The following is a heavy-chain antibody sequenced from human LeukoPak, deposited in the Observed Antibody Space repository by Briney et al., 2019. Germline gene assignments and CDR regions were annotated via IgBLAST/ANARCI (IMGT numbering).Heavy chain of an antibody. CDR2: ISAYNSHT. Sequence: GASVKVSCKASGYTFTSYGISWVRQAPGQGLEWMGWISAYNSHTNYAQKCQGRVTMTTDTSTSTAYMELRSLRSDDTALYYCAREGYCNSTSCDKPFDYWGQGTLVTVSS. D-gene: IGHD2-2*01. V-gene: IGHV1-18*01. J-gene: IGHJ4*02. CDR3: AREGYCNSTSCDKPFDY. CDR1: GYTFTSYG.